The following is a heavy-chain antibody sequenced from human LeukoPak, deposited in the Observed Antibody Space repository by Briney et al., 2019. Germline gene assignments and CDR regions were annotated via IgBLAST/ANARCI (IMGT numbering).Heavy chain of an antibody. Sequence: PSETLSLTCAVSGYSISSGYYWGWIRQPPGKGLEWIGSINHSGSTNYNPSLKSRVTISVDTSKNQFSLKLSSVTAADTAVYYCARGGGYDFWSGYYRAWFDPWGQGTLVTVSS. CDR2: INHSGST. CDR1: GYSISSGYY. CDR3: ARGGGYDFWSGYYRAWFDP. J-gene: IGHJ5*02. D-gene: IGHD3-3*01. V-gene: IGHV4-38-2*01.